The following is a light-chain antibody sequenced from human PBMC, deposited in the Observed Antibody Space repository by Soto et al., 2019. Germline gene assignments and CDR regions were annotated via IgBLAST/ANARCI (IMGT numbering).Light chain of an antibody. CDR2: SAS. J-gene: IGKJ1*01. V-gene: IGKV3-20*01. Sequence: EIVLTQSPGTLSLSPGERATLSCRASQSVSSNSAWYQQKPGQAPRLLIYSASRRATGIPDRFTGSGSGTDFTLTINRVEPEDFAVYFCQQYAGSPRTFGQGTKVDIK. CDR3: QQYAGSPRT. CDR1: QSVSSN.